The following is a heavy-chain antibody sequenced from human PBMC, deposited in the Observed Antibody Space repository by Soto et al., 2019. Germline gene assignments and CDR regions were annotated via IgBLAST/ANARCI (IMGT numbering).Heavy chain of an antibody. V-gene: IGHV3-21*06. CDR3: ATIGDHDGFDV. CDR1: GFTFIGYN. J-gene: IGHJ3*01. Sequence: EVQLVESGGGLVMPEESLRLSYAASGFTFIGYNMKWVRQAPGKGLEWVASISTSSIEIFYSDLVRGRFTIFRDNARNSLYLQMNSLRAEDTAVYYCATIGDHDGFDVWGQGTTVTVSS. D-gene: IGHD4-17*01. CDR2: ISTSSIEI.